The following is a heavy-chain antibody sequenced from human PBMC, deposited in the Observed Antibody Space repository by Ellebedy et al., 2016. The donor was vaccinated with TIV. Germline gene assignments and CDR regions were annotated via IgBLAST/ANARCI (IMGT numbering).Heavy chain of an antibody. Sequence: SETLSLTXAVYGGSFSGYYWSWIRQPPGKGLEWIGEINHSGSTNYNPSLKSRVTISVDTSKKQFSLKLRSVTAADTAVYYCAREVTTVSLNWFDPWGQGTLVTVSS. CDR2: INHSGST. CDR3: AREVTTVSLNWFDP. V-gene: IGHV4-34*01. D-gene: IGHD4-17*01. J-gene: IGHJ5*02. CDR1: GGSFSGYY.